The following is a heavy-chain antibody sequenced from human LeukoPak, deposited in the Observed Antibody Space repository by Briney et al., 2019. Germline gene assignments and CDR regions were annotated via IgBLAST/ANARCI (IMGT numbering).Heavy chain of an antibody. V-gene: IGHV4-31*03. CDR2: IYYRGNT. CDR3: ARDWFYDSSGPFDY. J-gene: IGHJ4*02. D-gene: IGHD3-22*01. CDR1: SGSISSGGYY. Sequence: SQTLSLTCTVSSGSISSGGYYWSWVRQHPGKGLEWIAYIYYRGNTYYNPSLQSRVTISVDTSKNQFSLKLSSVTAADTAVYYCARDWFYDSSGPFDYWGQGTLVTVSS.